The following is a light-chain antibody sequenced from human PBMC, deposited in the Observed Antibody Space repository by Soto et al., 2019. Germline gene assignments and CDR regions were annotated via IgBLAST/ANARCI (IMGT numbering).Light chain of an antibody. CDR3: QQYNKWLQT. CDR2: GAS. Sequence: EIVMTQSPVTLSVSPGERATLSCRASQSVSNNLAWYQQRPGQAPRLLIYGASSRATGIPARFSGSGSGTHFTLTITSLQPEDVAVYYCQQYNKWLQTFGQGTKVEIK. J-gene: IGKJ1*01. CDR1: QSVSNN. V-gene: IGKV3-15*01.